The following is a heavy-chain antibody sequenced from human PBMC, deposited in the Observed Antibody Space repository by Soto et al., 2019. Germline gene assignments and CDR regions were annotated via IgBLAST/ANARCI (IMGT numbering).Heavy chain of an antibody. Sequence: SVKVSCKASGDTFSSYAITWVRQAPGQGLEWMGGIIPIFGTANYAQKFQARVTITADESTSTAYMELSSLRSEDTAVYYCARRNSPIGVVVAANNWFDPWG. CDR3: ARRNSPIGVVVAANNWFDP. D-gene: IGHD2-15*01. J-gene: IGHJ5*02. V-gene: IGHV1-69*13. CDR2: IIPIFGTA. CDR1: GDTFSSYA.